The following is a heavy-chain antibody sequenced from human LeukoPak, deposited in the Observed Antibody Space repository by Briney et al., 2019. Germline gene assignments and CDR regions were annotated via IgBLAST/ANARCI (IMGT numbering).Heavy chain of an antibody. CDR1: GGTFSSYA. CDR3: ARDKVNHSVKEVYIDY. V-gene: IGHV1-18*01. D-gene: IGHD1-14*01. J-gene: IGHJ4*02. CDR2: ISAYNGNT. Sequence: GASVKVSCKASGGTFSSYAISWVRQAPGQGLEWMGWISAYNGNTNYAQKLQGRVTMTTDTSTSTAYMELRSLRSDDTAVYYCARDKVNHSVKEVYIDYWGQGTLVTVSS.